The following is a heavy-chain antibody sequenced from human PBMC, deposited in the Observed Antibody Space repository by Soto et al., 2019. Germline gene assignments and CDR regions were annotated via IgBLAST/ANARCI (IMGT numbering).Heavy chain of an antibody. CDR2: IGGRGVNT. Sequence: EVHLLESGGGLVQRGGSLRLSCVASGFTFNNYAMNWVRQAPGKGLEWVSNIGGRGVNTFYADSMRGRFTISRDNSKNTVYLQMNNLRVEDSATYYCAKPSAYGDFAGSFDSWGQGTLVTVSP. V-gene: IGHV3-23*01. D-gene: IGHD4-17*01. CDR1: GFTFNNYA. J-gene: IGHJ4*02. CDR3: AKPSAYGDFAGSFDS.